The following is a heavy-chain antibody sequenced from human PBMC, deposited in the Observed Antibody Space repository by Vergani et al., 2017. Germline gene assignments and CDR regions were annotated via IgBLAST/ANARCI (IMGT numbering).Heavy chain of an antibody. CDR2: IYYSGST. CDR3: ARALRPYYYYMDV. CDR1: GGSISSSSYY. Sequence: QLQLQESGPGLVKPSETLSLTCTVSGGSISSSSYYWGWIRQPPGKGLEWIGSIYYSGSTNYNPSLKSRVTISVDTSKNQFSLKLSSVTAADTAVYYCARALRPYYYYMDVWGKGTTVTVSS. J-gene: IGHJ6*03. V-gene: IGHV4-39*07.